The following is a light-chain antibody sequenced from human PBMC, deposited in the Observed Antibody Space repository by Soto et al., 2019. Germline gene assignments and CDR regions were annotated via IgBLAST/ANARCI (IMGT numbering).Light chain of an antibody. CDR2: GAS. CDR1: QSISTY. Sequence: DIQMTQSPSSLSASVGDRVTITCRASQSISTYLNWYQQKLGKAPKLLISGASSLQGGVPSRFSGSGSGTDFTLTISSLQPEDFATYYCQQGSFTLTSGGGTKVDIK. V-gene: IGKV1-39*01. CDR3: QQGSFTLT. J-gene: IGKJ4*01.